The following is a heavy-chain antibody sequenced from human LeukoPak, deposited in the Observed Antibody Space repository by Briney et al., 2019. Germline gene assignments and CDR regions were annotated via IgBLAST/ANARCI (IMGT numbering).Heavy chain of an antibody. CDR3: ARGGKQWRGGNYFDS. CDR2: IKQDGSEK. CDR1: GFTFSSYW. V-gene: IGHV3-7*01. J-gene: IGHJ4*02. D-gene: IGHD6-19*01. Sequence: QSGGSLRLSCAASGFTFSSYWMSWVRQAPGKGLEWVANIKQDGSEKYYVESVKGRFTISRDNAKNSLYLQMNSLRAEDTAVYYCARGGKQWRGGNYFDSWGQGTLVAVSS.